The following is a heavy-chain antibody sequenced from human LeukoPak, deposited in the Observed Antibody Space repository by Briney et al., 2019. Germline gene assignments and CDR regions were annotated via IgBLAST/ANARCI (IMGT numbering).Heavy chain of an antibody. CDR2: FYYSGSA. CDR3: ARHRGGNYYFDY. V-gene: IGHV4-59*08. D-gene: IGHD3-16*01. Sequence: SETLSLTCTVSGGTIRSYYWSWIRQPPGKGLEWIGYFYYSGSANYNPSLKSRVTISVDTPKNQFSLKLSSVIAADTAVYYCARHRGGNYYFDYWGQGTLVTVSS. CDR1: GGTIRSYY. J-gene: IGHJ4*02.